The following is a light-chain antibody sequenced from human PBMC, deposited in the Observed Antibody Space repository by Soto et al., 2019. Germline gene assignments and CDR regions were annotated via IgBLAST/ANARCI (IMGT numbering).Light chain of an antibody. J-gene: IGLJ2*01. CDR2: EVS. CDR1: SSDVGSYNL. Sequence: QSALTQPASVSGSPGQSITISCTGTSSDVGSYNLVSWYQQHPGKAPKLMIYEVSKRPSGVSNLFSGAKSGNTASLTFSGLQAEDEADYYCCSYAGSSTFVFGGGTKLTVL. V-gene: IGLV2-23*02. CDR3: CSYAGSSTFV.